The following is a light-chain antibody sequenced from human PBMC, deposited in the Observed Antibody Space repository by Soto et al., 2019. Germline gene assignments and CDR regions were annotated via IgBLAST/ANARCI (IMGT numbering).Light chain of an antibody. J-gene: IGLJ1*01. Sequence: QPALTQPASVSGSPGQSITISCTGTSSDDGGYNYVSWYQPHPGTAPKLMIYDVSNRPSGVSNRFSGSKSGNAASLTISGLQAEDEADYYCSSYTSSSTYVFGAGTKLTVL. CDR2: DVS. CDR1: SSDDGGYNY. V-gene: IGLV2-14*01. CDR3: SSYTSSSTYV.